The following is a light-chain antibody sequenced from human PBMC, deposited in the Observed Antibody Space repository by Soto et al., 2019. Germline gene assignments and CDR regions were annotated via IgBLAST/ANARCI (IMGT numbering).Light chain of an antibody. V-gene: IGLV1-40*01. CDR1: SSNIGSPFD. Sequence: QSVLTQPPSVSGAPGQRVTISCTGNSSNIGSPFDVHWYQHLPGTAPRLLIYANNNRPSGVPDRLSGSKSGTSASLAITGLQGDDEADYYCQSFDSRLSAPVFGGGTKLTVL. CDR2: ANN. J-gene: IGLJ2*01. CDR3: QSFDSRLSAPV.